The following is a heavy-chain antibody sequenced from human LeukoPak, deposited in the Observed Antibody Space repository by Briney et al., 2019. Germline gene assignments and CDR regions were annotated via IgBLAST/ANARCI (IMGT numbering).Heavy chain of an antibody. CDR2: ISKSGNT. CDR1: GGSITSYY. V-gene: IGHV4-59*01. J-gene: IGHJ3*02. D-gene: IGHD3-9*01. Sequence: SETLSLTCTVSGGSITSYYWSWIRQPPGKGLEWIGYISKSGNTNYSPSLKSRVTIFGDTSKNQFFLRLTSVTATDTAVYYCARARYVNSFYAFDIWGQGTMVTVSS. CDR3: ARARYVNSFYAFDI.